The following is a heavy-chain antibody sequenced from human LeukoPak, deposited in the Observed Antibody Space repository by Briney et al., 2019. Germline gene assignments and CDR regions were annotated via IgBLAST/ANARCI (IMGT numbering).Heavy chain of an antibody. D-gene: IGHD2-21*01. J-gene: IGHJ5*02. V-gene: IGHV4-38-2*02. CDR1: GYSINNGYY. CDR3: ARGLWAKDNWFDP. CDR2: IYHSGST. Sequence: SETLSLTCTVSGYSINNGYYWAWIRQPPGKGLQWIGSIYHSGSTNYNPSLKSRVTISVDTSKNQFSLKLSSVTAADTAVYYCARGLWAKDNWFDPWGQGTLVTVSS.